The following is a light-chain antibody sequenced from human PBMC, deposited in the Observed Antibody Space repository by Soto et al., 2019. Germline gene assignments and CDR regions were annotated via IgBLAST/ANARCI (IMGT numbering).Light chain of an antibody. CDR1: QNVENY. CDR3: QQYNTHSGT. V-gene: IGKV1-5*01. J-gene: IGKJ1*01. CDR2: DAS. Sequence: IQMTQSPSTLSASVGDRVTITCRASQNVENYLAWYQQKPGKAPEPLIYDASTLESGVPARFSGSRSGTEFNLTISSLQPDDIGTYYCQQYNTHSGTFGQGTKVDI.